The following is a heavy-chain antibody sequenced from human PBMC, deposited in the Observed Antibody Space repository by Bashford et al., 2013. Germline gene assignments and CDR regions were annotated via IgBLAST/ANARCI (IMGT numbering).Heavy chain of an antibody. Sequence: GGSLRLSCAASGFTFSGSAMHWVRQASGKGLEWVGRIRSKANSYATAYAASVKGRFTISRDDSKNTAYLQMNSLKTEDTAVYYCTRHGVAAAGTDYYYYGMDGLGPRDHGSPSP. CDR3: TRHGVAAAGTDYYYYGMDG. CDR2: IRSKANSYAT. D-gene: IGHD6-13*01. V-gene: IGHV3-73*01. CDR1: GFTFSGSA. J-gene: IGHJ6*02.